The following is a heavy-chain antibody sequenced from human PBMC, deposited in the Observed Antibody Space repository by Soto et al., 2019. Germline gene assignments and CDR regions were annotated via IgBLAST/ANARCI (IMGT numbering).Heavy chain of an antibody. CDR3: AREYYDFWSGYFCWFDP. CDR1: GGSISSGKYY. Sequence: TLSLTCTVSGGSISSGKYYWSWIRQHPGKGLEWIGYIYYNGSTYYNPSLKSRVTISVDTSKNQFSLKLSSVTAADTAVYYCAREYYDFWSGYFCWFDPWGQGTLVNVSS. CDR2: IYYNGST. J-gene: IGHJ5*02. D-gene: IGHD3-3*01. V-gene: IGHV4-31*03.